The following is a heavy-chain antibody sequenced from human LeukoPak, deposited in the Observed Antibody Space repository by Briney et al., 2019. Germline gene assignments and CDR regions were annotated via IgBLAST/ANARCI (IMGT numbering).Heavy chain of an antibody. J-gene: IGHJ4*02. D-gene: IGHD6-13*01. CDR3: AKDIGAAAGRGADY. Sequence: PGGSLRLSCAASGFTFDDYAMHWVRQAPGKGLEWVSGISWNSGSIGYADSVKGRFTISRDNAKNSLYLQMNSLRAEDTALYYCAKDIGAAAGRGADYWGQGTLVTVSS. CDR1: GFTFDDYA. V-gene: IGHV3-9*01. CDR2: ISWNSGSI.